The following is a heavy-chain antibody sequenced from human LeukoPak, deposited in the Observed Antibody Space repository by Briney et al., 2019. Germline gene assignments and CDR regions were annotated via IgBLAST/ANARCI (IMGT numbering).Heavy chain of an antibody. J-gene: IGHJ4*02. V-gene: IGHV3-30*18. CDR2: ISPDGSNE. D-gene: IGHD3-22*01. Sequence: GWSLRLSCAASGFSFSTYGVHWVRQAPGKGLEWVALISPDGSNEYYADSVKGRFTISRDNSKNTLYLQMNSLRAEDTAVYYCAKPYYDSSGYQEFDYWGQGTLVTVSS. CDR1: GFSFSTYG. CDR3: AKPYYDSSGYQEFDY.